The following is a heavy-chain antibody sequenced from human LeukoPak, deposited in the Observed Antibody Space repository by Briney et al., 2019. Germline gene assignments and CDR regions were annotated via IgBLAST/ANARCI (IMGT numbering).Heavy chain of an antibody. Sequence: ASVKVSCKASGGTFSSYAISWVRQAPGQGLEWMGGIIPIFGTANYAQKFQGRVTITADKSTSTAYMELSSLRSEDTAVYYCARGGSYYPDYYYYYMDVWGKGTTVTISS. V-gene: IGHV1-69*06. D-gene: IGHD1-26*01. J-gene: IGHJ6*03. CDR3: ARGGSYYPDYYYYYMDV. CDR1: GGTFSSYA. CDR2: IIPIFGTA.